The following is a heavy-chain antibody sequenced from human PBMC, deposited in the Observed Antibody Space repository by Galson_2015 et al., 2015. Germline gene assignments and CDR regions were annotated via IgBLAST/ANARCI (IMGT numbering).Heavy chain of an antibody. V-gene: IGHV4-59*01. CDR2: IYYSGST. D-gene: IGHD3-16*01. CDR3: ARVGATYGMDV. Sequence: ETLSLTCTVSGGSISSYYWSWIRQPPGKGLEWIGYIYYSGSTNYNPSLKSRVTISVDTSKNQFSLKLSSVTAADTTVYYCARVGATYGMDVWGQGTTVTVSS. CDR1: GGSISSYY. J-gene: IGHJ6*02.